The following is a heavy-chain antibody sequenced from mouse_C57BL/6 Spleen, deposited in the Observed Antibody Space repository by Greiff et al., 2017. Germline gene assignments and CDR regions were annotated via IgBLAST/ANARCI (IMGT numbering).Heavy chain of an antibody. V-gene: IGHV1-53*01. CDR1: GYTFTSYW. CDR3: AREEKQVFTWDGFDY. D-gene: IGHD4-1*01. CDR2: INPSNGGT. J-gene: IGHJ2*01. Sequence: QVQLQQPGTELVKPGASVKLSCKASGYTFTSYWMHWVKQRPGQGLEWIGNINPSNGGTNYNEKFKSKATLTVDKSSSTAYMQLSSLTSEDSAVYYCAREEKQVFTWDGFDYWGQGTTLTVSS.